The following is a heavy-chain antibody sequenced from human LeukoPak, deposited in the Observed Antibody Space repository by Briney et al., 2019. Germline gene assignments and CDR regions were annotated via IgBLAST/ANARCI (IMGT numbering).Heavy chain of an antibody. CDR3: ARGVLRYFDWLLEPYHYFDY. Sequence: SSETLSLTCTVSGGSISTGGYYWSWIRQHPGKGLEWIGNIYYSGSTNYNPSLKSRVTISVDTSKNQFSLKLSSVTAADTAVYYCARGVLRYFDWLLEPYHYFDYWGQGTLVTVSS. J-gene: IGHJ4*02. V-gene: IGHV4-61*08. D-gene: IGHD3-9*01. CDR1: GGSISTGGYY. CDR2: IYYSGST.